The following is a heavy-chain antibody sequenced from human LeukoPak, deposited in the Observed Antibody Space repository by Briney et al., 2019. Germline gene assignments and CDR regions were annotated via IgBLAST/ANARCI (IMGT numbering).Heavy chain of an antibody. CDR2: INHSGST. Sequence: PSETLSLPCAVYGGSFSGYYWSWIRPPPGKGREWIGEINHSGSTNYNPSLKSRVTISVDTSKNQFSLKLSSVTAADAAVYYCARGRRYSGYDPPDYWGQGTLVTVS. D-gene: IGHD5-12*01. V-gene: IGHV4-34*01. J-gene: IGHJ4*02. CDR3: ARGRRYSGYDPPDY. CDR1: GGSFSGYY.